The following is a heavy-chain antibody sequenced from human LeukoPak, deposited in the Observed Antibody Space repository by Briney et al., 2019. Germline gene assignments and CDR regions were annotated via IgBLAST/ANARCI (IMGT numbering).Heavy chain of an antibody. CDR1: GGSISSYY. Sequence: SETLSLTCTVSGGSISSYYWSWIRQPPGKGLEWIGYIYYSGSTNYNPSLKSRVTISVDTSKNQFSLKLSSVTAADTAVYYCARGSGTTFSYYYYMDVWGKGTTVTISS. CDR2: IYYSGST. CDR3: ARGSGTTFSYYYYMDV. D-gene: IGHD1-1*01. V-gene: IGHV4-59*01. J-gene: IGHJ6*03.